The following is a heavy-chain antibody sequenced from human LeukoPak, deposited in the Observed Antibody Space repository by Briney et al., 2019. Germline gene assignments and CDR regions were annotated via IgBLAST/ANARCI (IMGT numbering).Heavy chain of an antibody. CDR3: ATYYYGSGSYYSPSY. D-gene: IGHD3-10*01. J-gene: IGHJ4*02. Sequence: ASVKVSCKASGYIFTSYMHWVRQAPGQGLEWMGLINPSGGSTRYAQKFQGRVTMTRNTSISTAYMELSSLRSEDTAVYYCATYYYGSGSYYSPSYWGQGTLVTVSS. CDR1: GYIFTSY. CDR2: INPSGGST. V-gene: IGHV1-46*01.